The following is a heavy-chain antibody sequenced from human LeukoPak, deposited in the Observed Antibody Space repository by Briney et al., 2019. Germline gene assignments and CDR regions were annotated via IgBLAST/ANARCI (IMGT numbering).Heavy chain of an antibody. D-gene: IGHD3-22*01. CDR2: IHYDGRT. CDR3: ARLVNYGYSDY. Sequence: SETLSLTCTVSGGSTSGRYWTWIRQPPGKGLEWIGYIHYDGRTNYNPSFKSRVIISLDTSNNQFSLNLKSVTAADTAAYYCARLVNYGYSDYWGQVTLVTVSS. V-gene: IGHV4-59*11. J-gene: IGHJ4*02. CDR1: GGSTSGRY.